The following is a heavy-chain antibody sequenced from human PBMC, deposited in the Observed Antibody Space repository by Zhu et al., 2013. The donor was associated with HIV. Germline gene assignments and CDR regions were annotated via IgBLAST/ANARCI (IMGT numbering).Heavy chain of an antibody. CDR1: GYTFTSYD. CDR3: ARDSFYYDSRGYPDY. J-gene: IGHJ4*02. CDR2: MNPNSANT. V-gene: IGHV1-8*03. D-gene: IGHD3-22*01. Sequence: QVQLVQSGAEVKKPGASVKVSCKASGYTFTSYDIIWVRQATGQGLEWMGWMNPNSANTGYARKFQGRVTITMNTSISTAYMELRSLMFDDTAVYYCARDSFYYDSRGYPDYWGQGTLVTVSS.